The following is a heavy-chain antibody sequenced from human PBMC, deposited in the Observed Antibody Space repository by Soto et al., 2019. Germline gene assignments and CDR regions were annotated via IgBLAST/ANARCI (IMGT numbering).Heavy chain of an antibody. Sequence: EVQLVESGGGLVQPGGSLKLSCAASGFTFTDSAIHWVRQASGKGPEWVGRIRNKVNTYATAYAASVKGRFTISRDDATGTTYLQMNSLKNEDTAVYYCSRRRDWTATDPLDYWGQGPLVTVSS. J-gene: IGHJ4*02. CDR1: GFTFTDSA. CDR3: SRRRDWTATDPLDY. V-gene: IGHV3-73*02. D-gene: IGHD2-21*01. CDR2: IRNKVNTYAT.